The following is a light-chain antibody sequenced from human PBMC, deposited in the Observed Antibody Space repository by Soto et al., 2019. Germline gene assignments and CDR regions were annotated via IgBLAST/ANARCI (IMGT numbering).Light chain of an antibody. V-gene: IGKV1-39*01. CDR3: QQSYSTTIT. CDR2: AAS. J-gene: IGKJ5*01. Sequence: DIQRTQSPSTLSASVGDRVTITCRASQSISDWLAWFQMKPGKDPKLLIYAASSLQSGVPSRFSGSGSGTDFNLTISSLQTEDFATYECQQSYSTTITFGQGTRLEIK. CDR1: QSISDW.